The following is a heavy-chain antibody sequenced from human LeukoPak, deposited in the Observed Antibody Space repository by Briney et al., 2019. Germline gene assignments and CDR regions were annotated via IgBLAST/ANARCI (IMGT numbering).Heavy chain of an antibody. CDR1: GGTFSSYT. Sequence: ASVKVSCKASGGTFSSYTITWVRQAPGQGLEWMGRIIPMVGVSKYAENSQGRVTITADKSTNTAYMEMSSLRTEDTAIYYCALLWFGGNWFDPWGQGTLVTVSS. J-gene: IGHJ5*02. CDR2: IIPMVGVS. D-gene: IGHD3-10*01. CDR3: ALLWFGGNWFDP. V-gene: IGHV1-69*02.